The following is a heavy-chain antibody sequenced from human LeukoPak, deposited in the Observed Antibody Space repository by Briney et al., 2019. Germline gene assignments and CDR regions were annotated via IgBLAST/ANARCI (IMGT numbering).Heavy chain of an antibody. J-gene: IGHJ4*02. CDR3: AKDGTYLSSSWYFFDY. Sequence: PGGSLRLSCAASGFTFSSYGMTWVRQAPGKGLEWVSVISGSGGSTYYADSVKGRFTISRDNSKNTLYLQMNSLRAEDTALYYCAKDGTYLSSSWYFFDYWGQGTLVTVSS. CDR1: GFTFSSYG. D-gene: IGHD6-13*01. V-gene: IGHV3-23*01. CDR2: ISGSGGST.